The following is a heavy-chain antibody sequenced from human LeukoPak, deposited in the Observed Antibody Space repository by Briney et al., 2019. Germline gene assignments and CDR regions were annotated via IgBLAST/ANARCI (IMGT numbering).Heavy chain of an antibody. CDR1: GFTFDDYA. D-gene: IGHD3-22*01. Sequence: GGSLRLSCAASGFTFDDYAMHWVRQAPGKGLEWVSGISWNSGSIGYADSVKGRFTISRDNAKNSLYLQMNSLRAEDTALYYCAKGGPTYYYDSSGYPFDYWGQGTLVTVSS. V-gene: IGHV3-9*01. CDR3: AKGGPTYYYDSSGYPFDY. J-gene: IGHJ4*02. CDR2: ISWNSGSI.